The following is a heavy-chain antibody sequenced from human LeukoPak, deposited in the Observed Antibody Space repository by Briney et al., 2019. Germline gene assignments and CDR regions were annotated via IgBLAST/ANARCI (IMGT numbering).Heavy chain of an antibody. J-gene: IGHJ4*02. CDR3: ARVFWCEVRYLDWVMVRAMEY. CDR2: ISGSGGNT. Sequence: GGSLRLSCAASGFTFSSYAMSWVRQAPGKGLEWVSAISGSGGNTYYADSVKGRFTISRDNAKNSLYLQMNSLRAEDTALYYCARVFWCEVRYLDWVMVRAMEYWGQGTLVTVSS. D-gene: IGHD3-9*01. V-gene: IGHV3-23*01. CDR1: GFTFSSYA.